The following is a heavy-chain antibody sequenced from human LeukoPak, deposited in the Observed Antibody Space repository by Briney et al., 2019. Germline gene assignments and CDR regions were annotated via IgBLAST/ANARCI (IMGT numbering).Heavy chain of an antibody. Sequence: SETLTLTCTVSGGSISSGSYYWSWIRQPAGKGLEWIGRIYTSGSTNYNPSLKSRVTISVDTSKNQFSLKLSSVTAADTAVYYCAGPDTAADWFDPWGQGTLVTVSS. V-gene: IGHV4-61*02. J-gene: IGHJ5*02. CDR2: IYTSGST. D-gene: IGHD6-13*01. CDR3: AGPDTAADWFDP. CDR1: GGSISSGSYY.